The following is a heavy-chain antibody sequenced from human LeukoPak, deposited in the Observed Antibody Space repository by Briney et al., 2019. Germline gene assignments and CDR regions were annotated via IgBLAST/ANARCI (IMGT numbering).Heavy chain of an antibody. J-gene: IGHJ6*02. D-gene: IGHD1-1*01. Sequence: PGGSLRLSCAASGFTFSSYSMNWVRQAPGKGLEWVSSISSSSSYIYYADSVKGRLTISRDNAKNSLCLQMNSLRAEDTAVYYCARYGKYNWNDSYGMDVWGQGTTVTVSS. CDR3: ARYGKYNWNDSYGMDV. CDR2: ISSSSSYI. V-gene: IGHV3-21*01. CDR1: GFTFSSYS.